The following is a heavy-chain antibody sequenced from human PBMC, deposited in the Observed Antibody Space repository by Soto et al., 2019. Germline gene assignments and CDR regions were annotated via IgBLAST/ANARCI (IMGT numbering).Heavy chain of an antibody. CDR2: ISPHNRNT. CDR1: GYTFGHFY. Sequence: RXSVKVSFKASGYTFGHFYITWVRQAPGQGLEWMGAISPHNRNTNYAEKFRGRVTMTTDTSTTTAYMELRSLRSDDTAVYYCARDEGGYDILTGYYKAHHFDQWGQGALVTVSS. D-gene: IGHD3-9*01. CDR3: ARDEGGYDILTGYYKAHHFDQ. J-gene: IGHJ4*02. V-gene: IGHV1-18*01.